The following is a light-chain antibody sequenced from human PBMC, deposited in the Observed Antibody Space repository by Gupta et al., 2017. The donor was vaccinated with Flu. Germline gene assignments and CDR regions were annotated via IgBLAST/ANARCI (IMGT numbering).Light chain of an antibody. J-gene: IGKJ1*01. Sequence: SPSTLSASVGDRVTISCRASQSISTWLAWYQQKPGKAPKLLIYKASNLESGVPSRFSGSGSGTEFTLTISSLQPDDFATYYCQQYDQWRTFGQGTKVEIK. CDR3: QQYDQWRT. CDR2: KAS. CDR1: QSISTW. V-gene: IGKV1-5*03.